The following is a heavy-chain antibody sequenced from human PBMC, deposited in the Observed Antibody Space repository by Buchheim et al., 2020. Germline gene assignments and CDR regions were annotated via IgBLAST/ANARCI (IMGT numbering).Heavy chain of an antibody. CDR3: ARGCGSTSCYWGYYYYYMDV. Sequence: VQLVESGGGLVQPGGSLRLSCVASGFTFSDYYMSWIRQAPGKGLEWVSYISSSSSYTNYADSVKGRFTISRDNAKNSLYLQMNSLRAEDTAVYYCARGCGSTSCYWGYYYYYMDVWGKGTT. D-gene: IGHD2-2*01. CDR2: ISSSSSYT. CDR1: GFTFSDYY. V-gene: IGHV3-11*05. J-gene: IGHJ6*03.